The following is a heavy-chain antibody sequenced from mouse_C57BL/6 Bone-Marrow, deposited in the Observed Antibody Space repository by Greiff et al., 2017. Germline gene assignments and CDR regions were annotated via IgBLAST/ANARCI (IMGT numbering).Heavy chain of an antibody. CDR3: ASMTWGGCMCY. V-gene: IGHV1-55*01. Sequence: QVKLQQPGAEFVKPGASVKMSCTASGYTFTSYWITWVKQRPGEGLEWIGDINPGSGSTNYNEKFKRKATLTVDTSSSTAYMQISSLTSEDSAVYYCASMTWGGCMCYWGQGTSVTVSS. CDR2: INPGSGST. J-gene: IGHJ4*01. D-gene: IGHD2-10*02. CDR1: GYTFTSYW.